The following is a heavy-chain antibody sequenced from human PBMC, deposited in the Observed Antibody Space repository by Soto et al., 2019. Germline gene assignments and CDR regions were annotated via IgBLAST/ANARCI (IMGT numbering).Heavy chain of an antibody. CDR2: IYYSGST. D-gene: IGHD3-3*01. CDR3: ARFRTIFGRGYYGMDV. V-gene: IGHV4-59*01. J-gene: IGHJ6*02. CDR1: GGSISSYY. Sequence: QVQLQESGPGLVKPSETLSLTCTVSGGSISSYYWSWIRQPPGKGLEWIGYIYYSGSTNYNPSLTSRVTISVDTPKNQFSLKLSSVTAADTAVYYCARFRTIFGRGYYGMDVWGQGTTVTVSS.